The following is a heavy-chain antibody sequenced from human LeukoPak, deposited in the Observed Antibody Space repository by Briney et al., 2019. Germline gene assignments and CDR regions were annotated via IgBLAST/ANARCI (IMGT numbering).Heavy chain of an antibody. D-gene: IGHD4-17*01. CDR2: IYYSGSI. CDR3: ARQRGTVTTIENWFDP. J-gene: IGHJ5*02. V-gene: IGHV4-39*01. Sequence: SETLSLTCTVAGGSISSSSYYWGWIRQPPWKGLEWIGSIYYSGSIYYNPSLKSRVTISVDTSKNQFSLKLSSVTAADTAVYYCARQRGTVTTIENWFDPWGQGTLVTVSS. CDR1: GGSISSSSYY.